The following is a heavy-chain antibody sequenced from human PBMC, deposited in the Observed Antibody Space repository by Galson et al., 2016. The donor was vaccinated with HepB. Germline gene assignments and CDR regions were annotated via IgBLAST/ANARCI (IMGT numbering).Heavy chain of an antibody. J-gene: IGHJ3*01. CDR2: TFHRGDT. Sequence: TLSLTCDVSGASITSAGYSWSWIRQSPGKGLECIGFTFHRGDTYYNPSLKSRVTMSVDTSRNQFSLNLNSVTAADTAVYFCARRAGDYDAFDVWGQGTMVTVSS. D-gene: IGHD4-17*01. V-gene: IGHV4-30-2*06. CDR1: GASITSAGYS. CDR3: ARRAGDYDAFDV.